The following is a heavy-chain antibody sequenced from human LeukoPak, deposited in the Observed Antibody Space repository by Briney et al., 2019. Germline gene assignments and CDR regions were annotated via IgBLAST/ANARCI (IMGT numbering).Heavy chain of an antibody. CDR3: ARGDYDILTGYPYSGLDV. V-gene: IGHV5-51*01. Sequence: GESLKISCKGSGYSFTSYWIGWVRQMPGKGLEWMGIIYPGDSDTRYSPSFQGQVTISAGKSISTAYLQWSSLKASDTAMYYCARGDYDILTGYPYSGLDVWGKGTTVTVPS. J-gene: IGHJ6*04. D-gene: IGHD3-9*01. CDR1: GYSFTSYW. CDR2: IYPGDSDT.